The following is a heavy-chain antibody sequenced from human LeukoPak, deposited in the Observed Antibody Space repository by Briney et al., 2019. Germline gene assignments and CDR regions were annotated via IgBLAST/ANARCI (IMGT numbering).Heavy chain of an antibody. CDR1: GGSISSYY. D-gene: IGHD6-6*01. CDR2: IYYSGST. J-gene: IGHJ4*02. CDR3: ARVEYSSSFDY. Sequence: TSETLSLTCTVSGGSISSYYWSWIRQPPGKGLEWIGYIYYSGSTNYNPSLKSRVTISVATSKNQFSLKLSSVTPADTAVYYCARVEYSSSFDYWGQGTLVTVSS. V-gene: IGHV4-59*01.